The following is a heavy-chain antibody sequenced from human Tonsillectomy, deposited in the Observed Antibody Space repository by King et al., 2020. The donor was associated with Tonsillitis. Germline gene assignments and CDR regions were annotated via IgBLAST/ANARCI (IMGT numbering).Heavy chain of an antibody. CDR2: INHSGST. CDR1: GGSFSDYY. Sequence: VQLQQWGSVLLKPSETLSLTCAVYGGSFSDYYWIWIRQPPGKGLEGIWEINHSGSTNYNPSLKGRVTISVDTSTNQFSLKLSSVTAADTALYYCATLPTATTYYFDSWGQGTLVTVSS. CDR3: ATLPTATTYYFDS. V-gene: IGHV4-34*01. J-gene: IGHJ4*02. D-gene: IGHD5-24*01.